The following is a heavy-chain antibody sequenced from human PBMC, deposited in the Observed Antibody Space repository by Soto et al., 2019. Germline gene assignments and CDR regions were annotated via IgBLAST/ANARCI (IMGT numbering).Heavy chain of an antibody. CDR1: GYTFTSYG. D-gene: IGHD3-3*01. Sequence: GASVKVSCKASGYTFTSYGISWVRQAPGQGLEWMGWISAYNGNTNYAQKLQGRVTMTTDTSTSTAYMELRSLRSDDTAVYYCARYYDFWSGYFYYYYYMDVWGKGTTVTVSS. CDR3: ARYYDFWSGYFYYYYYMDV. J-gene: IGHJ6*03. CDR2: ISAYNGNT. V-gene: IGHV1-18*01.